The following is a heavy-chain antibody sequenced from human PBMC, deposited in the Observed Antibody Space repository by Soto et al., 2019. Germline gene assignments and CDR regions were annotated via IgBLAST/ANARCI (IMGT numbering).Heavy chain of an antibody. CDR3: AKPYNWWLGPAIDY. Sequence: GGSLRLSCAASGFTFSSYGMHRVRQAPGKGLEWVAVISYDGSNKYYADSVKGRFTISRDNSKNTLYLQMNSLRAEDTAVYYCAKPYNWWLGPAIDYWGQGTLVTVSS. J-gene: IGHJ4*02. D-gene: IGHD6-19*01. CDR1: GFTFSSYG. V-gene: IGHV3-30*18. CDR2: ISYDGSNK.